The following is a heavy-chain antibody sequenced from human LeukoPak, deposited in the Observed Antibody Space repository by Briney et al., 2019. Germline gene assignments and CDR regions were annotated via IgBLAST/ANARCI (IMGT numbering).Heavy chain of an antibody. CDR3: ARDRTSGRDYYDSSGFYYFAY. V-gene: IGHV3-21*01. D-gene: IGHD3-22*01. Sequence: GGSLRLSCAASGFTFSSYSMNWVRQAPGKGLEWVSSISSSSSYIYYADSVKGRFTISRDNAKNSLYLQMNSLRAEDTAVYYCARDRTSGRDYYDSSGFYYFAYWAREPWSPSPQ. CDR2: ISSSSSYI. J-gene: IGHJ4*02. CDR1: GFTFSSYS.